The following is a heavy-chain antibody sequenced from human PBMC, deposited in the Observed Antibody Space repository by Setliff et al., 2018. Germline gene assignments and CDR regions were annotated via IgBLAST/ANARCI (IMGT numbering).Heavy chain of an antibody. CDR2: VWYDGYNE. D-gene: IGHD5-18*01. CDR3: ARSTKSYGAWVRDWYCYYYMDV. J-gene: IGHJ6*03. CDR1: GFKFDNYG. Sequence: PGGSLRLSCEASGFKFDNYGMHWVRQVPGKGLEWVAVVWYDGYNEYSLESVKGRFTISRYNGKNTLYLQMNSLRDEETAVYYCARSTKSYGAWVRDWYCYYYMDVWCKGTTVTVSS. V-gene: IGHV3-33*01.